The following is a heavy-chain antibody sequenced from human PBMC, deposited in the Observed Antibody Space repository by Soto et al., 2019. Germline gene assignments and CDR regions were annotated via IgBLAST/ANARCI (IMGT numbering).Heavy chain of an antibody. CDR2: IHHSGTT. CDR3: ARVRQYCSATSCSLDP. J-gene: IGHJ5*02. Sequence: RSLTCAVSGDSLSSSNWWHWVRQPPGKGLEWIGEIHHSGTTNYNPSLKSRVAISVDRSKNQFSLKLNSVTAADTTVYYCARVRQYCSATSCSLDPWGQGTLVTLSS. CDR1: GDSLSSSNW. D-gene: IGHD2-2*01. V-gene: IGHV4-4*02.